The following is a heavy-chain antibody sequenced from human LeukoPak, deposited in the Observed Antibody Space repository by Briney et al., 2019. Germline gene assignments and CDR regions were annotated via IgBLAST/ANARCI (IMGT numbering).Heavy chain of an antibody. J-gene: IGHJ4*02. D-gene: IGHD6-13*01. CDR3: AKVEQQLVRRPFHYFDY. Sequence: GGSLRLSCAVSGFTFSDYTMNWVRQTPGKGLEWVSYINNSSSVIYSADSVKGRFTISRDNAKNTLYLQMNSLRAEDTAVYYCAKVEQQLVRRPFHYFDYWGQGTLVTVSS. CDR2: INNSSSVI. V-gene: IGHV3-48*04. CDR1: GFTFSDYT.